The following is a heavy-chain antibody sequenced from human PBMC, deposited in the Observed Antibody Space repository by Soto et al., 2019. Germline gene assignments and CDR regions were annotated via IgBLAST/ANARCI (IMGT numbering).Heavy chain of an antibody. CDR1: GFTFSSYA. Sequence: EVQLLESGGDLVQPGGSLRLSCAASGFTFSSYAMSWVRQAPGKGLEWVSAISARSASTYYTDSVKGRFTISRDNSKNTLYLQMNGLRAEDTAIYYCAKYCTGGSCYSGFSNWGQGPLVTVSS. D-gene: IGHD2-15*01. CDR3: AKYCTGGSCYSGFSN. J-gene: IGHJ4*02. V-gene: IGHV3-23*01. CDR2: ISARSAST.